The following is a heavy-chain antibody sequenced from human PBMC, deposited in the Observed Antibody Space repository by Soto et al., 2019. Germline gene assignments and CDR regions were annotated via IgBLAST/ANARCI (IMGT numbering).Heavy chain of an antibody. CDR3: ESAGYYDLYYGMDV. Sequence: PGGSLRLPCAASGFTFSSHWMRWVRQAPGKGLEWVANIKQDGSEKYYVDSVKGRFTISRDNAKNSLYLQMNSLRAEDTAVYYCESAGYYDLYYGMDVWGQGTTVTVTS. V-gene: IGHV3-7*01. D-gene: IGHD3-3*01. CDR1: GFTFSSHW. J-gene: IGHJ6*02. CDR2: IKQDGSEK.